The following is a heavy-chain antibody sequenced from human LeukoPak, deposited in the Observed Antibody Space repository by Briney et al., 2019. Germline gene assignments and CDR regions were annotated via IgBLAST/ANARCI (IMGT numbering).Heavy chain of an antibody. CDR1: GGSISSYY. CDR2: LSYTGST. CDR3: ASNLRFLEWLPDS. Sequence: SETLSLTCTVSGGSISSYYWGWARQPPGKGLEWIGLGSLSYTGSTYYSPSLKSRITISVDMAKSQSSLKLSSVTAADTAVYYCASNLRFLEWLPDSWGQGTLVTV. V-gene: IGHV4-39*01. J-gene: IGHJ4*02. D-gene: IGHD3-3*01.